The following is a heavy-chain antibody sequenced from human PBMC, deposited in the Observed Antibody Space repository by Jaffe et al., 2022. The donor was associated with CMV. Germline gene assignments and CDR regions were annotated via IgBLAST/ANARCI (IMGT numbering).Heavy chain of an antibody. CDR2: IYYSGST. Sequence: QLQLQESGPGLVKPSETLSLTCTVSGGSISSSSYYWGWIRQPPGKGLEWIGSIYYSGSTYYNPSLKSRVTISVDTSKNQFSLKLSSVTAADTAVYYCASGGQQIGTPNYYYGMDVWGQGTTVTVSS. D-gene: IGHD6-13*01. J-gene: IGHJ6*02. V-gene: IGHV4-39*01. CDR1: GGSISSSSYY. CDR3: ASGGQQIGTPNYYYGMDV.